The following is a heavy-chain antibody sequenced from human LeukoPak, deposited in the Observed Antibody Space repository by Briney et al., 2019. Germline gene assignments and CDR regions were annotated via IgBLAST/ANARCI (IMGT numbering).Heavy chain of an antibody. CDR3: AKQDIMVTTEFDY. V-gene: IGHV3-23*01. Sequence: GGSLRLSCAASGFTFSSYAMSWVRQAPGKGREWVSAISDSGVGTYYADSVKGRFTISRDSSKNTLYLQMNSLRAEDTAVYYCAKQDIMVTTEFDYWGQGTLVTVSS. CDR2: ISDSGVGT. D-gene: IGHD4-17*01. J-gene: IGHJ4*02. CDR1: GFTFSSYA.